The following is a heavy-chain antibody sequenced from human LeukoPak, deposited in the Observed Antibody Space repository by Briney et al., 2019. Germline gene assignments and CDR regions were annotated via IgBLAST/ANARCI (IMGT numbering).Heavy chain of an antibody. Sequence: PGGSLRLSCAASGFTFSSYAMHWVRQAPGKGLEWVAVISYDGSNKYYADSVKGRFTISRDNSKNTLYLQMNSLRAEDTAVYYCAREVYYDSSGSFDYWGQGTLVTVSS. CDR2: ISYDGSNK. CDR1: GFTFSSYA. V-gene: IGHV3-30-3*01. CDR3: AREVYYDSSGSFDY. J-gene: IGHJ4*02. D-gene: IGHD3-22*01.